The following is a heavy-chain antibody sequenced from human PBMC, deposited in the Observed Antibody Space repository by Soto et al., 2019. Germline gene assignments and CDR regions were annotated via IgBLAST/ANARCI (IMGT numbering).Heavy chain of an antibody. Sequence: SLRLSCAASGFTFSSYAMSWVRQAPGKGLEWVSAISGSGGSTYYADSVKGRFTISRDNSKNTLYLQMNSLRAEDTAVYYCANWLLMVHAQYAFDIWGQGTMVTVSS. D-gene: IGHD2-8*01. J-gene: IGHJ3*02. CDR1: GFTFSSYA. CDR3: ANWLLMVHAQYAFDI. CDR2: ISGSGGST. V-gene: IGHV3-23*01.